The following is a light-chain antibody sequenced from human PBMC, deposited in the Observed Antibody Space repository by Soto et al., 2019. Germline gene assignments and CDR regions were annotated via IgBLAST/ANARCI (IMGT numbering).Light chain of an antibody. CDR1: QGISSY. J-gene: IGKJ1*01. CDR3: QHYYTYPPT. Sequence: IQLTQSPSFLSASVGDRVTITCRASQGISSYLAWYQQRPGKAPKFLMYAAPTLQSGVPSRFSGSGSGTEFALTIRSLQSDDFATYFCQHYYTYPPTFGQGTKVDIK. V-gene: IGKV1-9*01. CDR2: AAP.